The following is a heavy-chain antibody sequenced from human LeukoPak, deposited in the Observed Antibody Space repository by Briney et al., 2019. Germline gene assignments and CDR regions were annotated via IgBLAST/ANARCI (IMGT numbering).Heavy chain of an antibody. CDR1: GFPFSLYT. J-gene: IGHJ6*03. Sequence: GRSLRLFCTASGFPFSLYTMHWATDASRKGLEYGSAIIRHGGNTLYTNSVKGRFTISRDNSKNTLYLQMGSLRPDDMAVYYCARVKMGATVSDYYYHYRDVWGKGTTVTVSS. CDR3: ARVKMGATVSDYYYHYRDV. V-gene: IGHV3-64*01. D-gene: IGHD1-26*01. CDR2: IIRHGGNT.